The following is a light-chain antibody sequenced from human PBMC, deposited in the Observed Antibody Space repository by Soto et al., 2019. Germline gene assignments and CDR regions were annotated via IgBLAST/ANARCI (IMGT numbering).Light chain of an antibody. CDR3: QQLESYPFT. CDR2: AAS. J-gene: IGKJ3*01. CDR1: QGISRY. Sequence: DIQLTQSPSFLSASVGDRVTITCRASQGISRYLAWYQQKPGKAPMLLIYAASILQSGVPSRFSGTGSGTEFTLTISSLQPEDFASYYCQQLESYPFTFGPGTKVDIK. V-gene: IGKV1-9*01.